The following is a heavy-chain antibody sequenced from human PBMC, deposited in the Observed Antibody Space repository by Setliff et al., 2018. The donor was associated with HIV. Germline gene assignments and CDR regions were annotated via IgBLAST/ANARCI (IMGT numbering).Heavy chain of an antibody. CDR2: IFNTGST. V-gene: IGHV4-30-4*08. CDR3: ARMSVSAAVYFDS. Sequence: SETLSLTCTVSGDSISSDDHYWSWIRQTPGKGLEWIGYIFNTGSTYYKSSLASRLTMSFDTSRNQFSLKLRSVTAADTAVFYCARMSVSAAVYFDSWGQGTLVTVSS. J-gene: IGHJ4*02. CDR1: GDSISSDDHY. D-gene: IGHD6-25*01.